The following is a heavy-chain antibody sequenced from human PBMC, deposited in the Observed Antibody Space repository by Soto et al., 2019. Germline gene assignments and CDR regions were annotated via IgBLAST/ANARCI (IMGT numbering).Heavy chain of an antibody. CDR2: IYHGGTT. Sequence: PSETLSLTCNVSGYSISSGSYWGWIRQPPGKGPEWIASIYHGGTTFYNPSLKSRITISVDTSNNQFSLKLRSVTAADTAVYYCARADVMVVAGSTFGFWGRGTLVTVSS. V-gene: IGHV4-38-2*02. CDR3: ARADVMVVAGSTFGF. D-gene: IGHD6-19*01. J-gene: IGHJ4*01. CDR1: GYSISSGSY.